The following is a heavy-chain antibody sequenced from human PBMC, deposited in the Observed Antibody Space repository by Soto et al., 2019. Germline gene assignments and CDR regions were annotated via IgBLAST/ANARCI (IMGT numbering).Heavy chain of an antibody. V-gene: IGHV1-69*01. J-gene: IGHJ6*02. CDR3: ASGGEEIPEPQDVDNPYYYGMDV. CDR2: IIPIFGTA. D-gene: IGHD3-16*01. Sequence: QVQLVQSGAEVKKPGSSVKVSCKASGGTFSSYAISWVRQAPGQGLEWMGGIIPIFGTANYAQKFQGRVTITADESTSTAYMELSSLRSEDTASYSCASGGEEIPEPQDVDNPYYYGMDVWGQGTTVTVCS. CDR1: GGTFSSYA.